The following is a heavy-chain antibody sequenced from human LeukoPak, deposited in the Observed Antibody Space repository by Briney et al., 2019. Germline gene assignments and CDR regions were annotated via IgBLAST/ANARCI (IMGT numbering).Heavy chain of an antibody. CDR1: GGSFSGYY. CDR2: INHSGST. D-gene: IGHD2-15*01. Sequence: SETLSLTCAVYGGSFSGYYWSWIRQPPGKGLEWIGEINHSGSTNYNPSLKSRVTISVDTSKNQFSLKLSSVTAADTAVYYCAASQDIVVVVAATRWFDPWGQGTLATVSS. J-gene: IGHJ5*02. V-gene: IGHV4-34*01. CDR3: AASQDIVVVVAATRWFDP.